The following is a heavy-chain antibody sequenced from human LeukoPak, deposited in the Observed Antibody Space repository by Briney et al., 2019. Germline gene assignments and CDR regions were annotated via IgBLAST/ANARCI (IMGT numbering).Heavy chain of an antibody. Sequence: PGGSLRLSCAASGFTVSSNYMSWVRQAPGKGLEWVSVIYSGGSTYYADSVKGRFTISRDNSKSTLYLQMNSLRAEDTAVYYCARGTYYYDSSGYLFDYWGQGTLVTVSS. CDR2: IYSGGST. J-gene: IGHJ4*02. CDR3: ARGTYYYDSSGYLFDY. CDR1: GFTVSSNY. D-gene: IGHD3-22*01. V-gene: IGHV3-66*02.